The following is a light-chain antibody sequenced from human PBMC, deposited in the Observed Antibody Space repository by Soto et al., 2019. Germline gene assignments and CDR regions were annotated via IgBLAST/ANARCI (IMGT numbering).Light chain of an antibody. CDR1: NIGSKS. CDR2: YNS. J-gene: IGLJ1*01. CDR3: QLWDTTSDHPGV. V-gene: IGLV3-21*04. Sequence: SYELTQPPSVSVAPGKTARISCEENNIGSKSVHWYQHKSGQAPVLVIFYNSARPSGIPERFSGSNSGNTATLTISRVEAGDEADYYCQLWDTTSDHPGVFGTGTKLTVL.